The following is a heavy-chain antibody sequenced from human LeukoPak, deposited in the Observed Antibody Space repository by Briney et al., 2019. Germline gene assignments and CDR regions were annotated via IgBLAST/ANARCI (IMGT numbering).Heavy chain of an antibody. Sequence: SETLSLTCAVYGGSFSGCYWSWIRQPPGKGLEWIGEINHSGSTNYNPSLKSRVTISVDTSKNQFSLKLCSVTAADTAVYYCARGNYFCSSCPPFDYWGQGTLVTVSS. CDR2: INHSGST. J-gene: IGHJ4*02. CDR3: ARGNYFCSSCPPFDY. D-gene: IGHD6-13*01. V-gene: IGHV4-34*01. CDR1: GGSFSGCY.